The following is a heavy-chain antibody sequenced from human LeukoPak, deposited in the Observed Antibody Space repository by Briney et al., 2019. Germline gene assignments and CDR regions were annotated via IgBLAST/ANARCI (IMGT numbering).Heavy chain of an antibody. CDR1: GGSISSGGYY. V-gene: IGHV4-31*03. J-gene: IGHJ4*02. D-gene: IGHD3-3*01. Sequence: SQTLSLTCTVSGGSISSGGYYWSWIRQHPGKGLEWNGYIYYSGSTYYNPSLKSRVTTSVDTSKNQFSLKLSSVTAADTAVYYCARGSRGVYYDFWSPIDWGQGTLVTVSS. CDR3: ARGSRGVYYDFWSPID. CDR2: IYYSGST.